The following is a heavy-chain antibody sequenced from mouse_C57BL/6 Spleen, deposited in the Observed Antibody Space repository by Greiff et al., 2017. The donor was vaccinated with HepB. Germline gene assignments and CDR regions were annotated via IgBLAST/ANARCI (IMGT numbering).Heavy chain of an antibody. J-gene: IGHJ2*01. CDR2: ISGGGGNT. Sequence: EVQLVESGGGLVKPGGSLKLSCAASGFTFSSYTMSWVRQTPEKRLEWVATISGGGGNTYYPDSVKGRFTISRDNAKNTLYLQMSSLRSEDTALYYCARQSYGSSFDYWGQGTTLTVSS. D-gene: IGHD1-1*01. V-gene: IGHV5-9*01. CDR3: ARQSYGSSFDY. CDR1: GFTFSSYT.